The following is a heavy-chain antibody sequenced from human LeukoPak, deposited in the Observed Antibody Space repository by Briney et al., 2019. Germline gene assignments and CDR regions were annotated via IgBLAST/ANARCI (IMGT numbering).Heavy chain of an antibody. CDR1: GFTFSSYW. V-gene: IGHV3-74*01. CDR3: ARADWLSEFDS. D-gene: IGHD3-9*01. CDR2: INSDGSST. Sequence: GGSLRLSCAASGFTFSSYWMHWVRQAPGKGLVWVSRINSDGSSTSYADSVKGRFTISRDNGKNTLYLQMNSLRAEDTAVYYCARADWLSEFDSWGQGTLVTVSS. J-gene: IGHJ4*02.